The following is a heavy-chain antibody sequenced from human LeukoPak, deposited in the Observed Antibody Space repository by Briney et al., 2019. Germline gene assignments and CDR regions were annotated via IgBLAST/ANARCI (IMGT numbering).Heavy chain of an antibody. J-gene: IGHJ6*03. CDR1: GGTFSSYA. V-gene: IGHV1-69*05. D-gene: IGHD2-15*01. Sequence: ASVKVSCKASGGTFSSYAISWVRQAPGQGIEWVGGIIPIFGTANYAQKFQGRVTITTDESTSTAYMELSSLRSEDTAVYYCATGCSGGSCASGTPYYYYMDVWGKGTTVTVSS. CDR3: ATGCSGGSCASGTPYYYYMDV. CDR2: IIPIFGTA.